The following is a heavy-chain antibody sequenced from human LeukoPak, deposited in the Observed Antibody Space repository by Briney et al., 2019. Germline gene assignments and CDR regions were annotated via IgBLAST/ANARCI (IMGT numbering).Heavy chain of an antibody. CDR2: IVVDSDNT. D-gene: IGHD2-2*02. CDR3: AVPYTGSWFDL. J-gene: IGHJ5*02. V-gene: IGHV1-58*01. CDR1: GFTFTSRSA. Sequence: SVKVSCKASGFTFTSRSAVQWVQQARGQRLEWIGWIVVDSDNTNYAENFQERVTITRDMSASTSYMELSSLRSEDTAVYFCAVPYTGSWFDLWGQGTLVTVSS.